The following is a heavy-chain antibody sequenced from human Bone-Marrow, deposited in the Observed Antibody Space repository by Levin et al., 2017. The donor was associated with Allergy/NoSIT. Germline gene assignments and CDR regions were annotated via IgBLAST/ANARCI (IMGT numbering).Heavy chain of an antibody. CDR3: ARSQGRSGWSYYYYGMDV. D-gene: IGHD6-19*01. J-gene: IGHJ6*02. CDR1: GFDFNTHD. Sequence: GGSLRLSCRGSGFDFNTHDMNWVRQAPGQGLEWVSSISGNSHYVYYADSVKGRFSISRDNAKNSMFLHMNSLRVEDTAVYYCARSQGRSGWSYYYYGMDVGGRGTTLTVSS. CDR2: ISGNSHYV. V-gene: IGHV3-21*06.